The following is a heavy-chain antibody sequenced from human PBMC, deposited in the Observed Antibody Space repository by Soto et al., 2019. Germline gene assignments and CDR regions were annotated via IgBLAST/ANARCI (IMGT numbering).Heavy chain of an antibody. CDR3: ARESGVIVGATPFDY. D-gene: IGHD1-26*01. CDR2: ISAYNGNT. CDR1: GYTFTSYG. J-gene: IGHJ4*02. Sequence: QVQLVQSGAEVKKPGASVKVSCKASGYTFTSYGISWVRQAPGQGLEWMGWISAYNGNTNYAQKLQGRVIMTTDTPTSTAYMELRNLRSDDTAVYYCARESGVIVGATPFDYWGQGTLVTVSS. V-gene: IGHV1-18*01.